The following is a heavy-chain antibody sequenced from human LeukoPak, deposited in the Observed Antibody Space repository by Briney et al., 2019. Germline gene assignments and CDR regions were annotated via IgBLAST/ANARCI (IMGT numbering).Heavy chain of an antibody. CDR1: GASISGYY. Sequence: SETLSLTCTVSGASISGYYWSWIRQPPGKGLECIGYIHYSGSTNYNPSLKSRVTISADTSMNQFSLKVSSVTATDTAVYYCVRVLKAGNSGYYSDYWGPGTLVTVSS. CDR3: VRVLKAGNSGYYSDY. J-gene: IGHJ4*02. CDR2: IHYSGST. V-gene: IGHV4-59*01. D-gene: IGHD3-10*01.